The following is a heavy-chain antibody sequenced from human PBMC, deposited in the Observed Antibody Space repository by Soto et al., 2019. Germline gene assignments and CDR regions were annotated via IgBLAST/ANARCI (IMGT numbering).Heavy chain of an antibody. V-gene: IGHV3-7*03. CDR3: ARDRNNWNDGYYYYYMDV. J-gene: IGHJ6*03. Sequence: GGSLRLSCAASGFTFSSYWMSWVRQAPGKGLEWVANIKQDGSEKYDVDSVKGRFTISRDNAKNSLYLQMNSLRAEDTAVYYCARDRNNWNDGYYYYYMDVWGKGTTVTVSS. CDR2: IKQDGSEK. D-gene: IGHD1-20*01. CDR1: GFTFSSYW.